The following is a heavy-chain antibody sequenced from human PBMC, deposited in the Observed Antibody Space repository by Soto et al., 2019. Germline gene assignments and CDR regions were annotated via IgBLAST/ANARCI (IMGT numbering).Heavy chain of an antibody. J-gene: IGHJ4*02. Sequence: PGGSLRLSCAASGFTFSSYTMSWVRQAPGKGLEWVSAISGSGGSTYYADSVKGRFTISRDNSKNTLYLQMNSLRAEDTAVYYCANMHRIAVAEVKEIIDYWGQGTLVTVSS. D-gene: IGHD6-19*01. CDR1: GFTFSSYT. V-gene: IGHV3-23*01. CDR3: ANMHRIAVAEVKEIIDY. CDR2: ISGSGGST.